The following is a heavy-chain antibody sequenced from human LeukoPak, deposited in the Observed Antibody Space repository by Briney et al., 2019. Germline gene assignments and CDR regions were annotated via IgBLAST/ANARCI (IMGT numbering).Heavy chain of an antibody. CDR2: MNPNSGNT. CDR3: AREQWLAGSDY. D-gene: IGHD6-19*01. CDR1: GYTFTSYD. J-gene: IGHJ4*02. V-gene: IGHV1-8*01. Sequence: ASVKVSCKASGYTFTSYDINWVRQATGQGLEWMGWMNPNSGNTGYAQKFQGRVTITRDTSASTAYMELSSLRSEDTAVYYCAREQWLAGSDYWGQGTLVTVSS.